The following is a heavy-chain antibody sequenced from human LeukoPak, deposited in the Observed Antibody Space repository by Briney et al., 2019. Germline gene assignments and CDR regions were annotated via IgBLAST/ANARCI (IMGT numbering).Heavy chain of an antibody. D-gene: IGHD4-17*01. CDR2: ISSSGSTI. CDR3: ARTLDGDYVFDY. J-gene: IGHJ4*02. Sequence: PGGSLRLSCAASGFTFSSYEMNWVRQAPGKGLEWVSYISSSGSTIYYADSVKGRFTISRDNAKNSLYLQMNSLRAEDTAVYYCARTLDGDYVFDYWGQGTLVTVSS. V-gene: IGHV3-48*03. CDR1: GFTFSSYE.